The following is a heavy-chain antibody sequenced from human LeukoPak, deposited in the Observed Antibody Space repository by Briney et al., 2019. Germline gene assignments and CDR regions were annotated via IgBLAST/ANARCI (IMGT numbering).Heavy chain of an antibody. D-gene: IGHD2-2*01. CDR3: ARGGCSSTSCYLVPSNWFDP. Sequence: SETLSLTCTVSGGSISSGGYYWSWIRQHPGKGLEWIGYIYYSGSTYYNPSLKSRVTISVDTSKNQFSLKLSSVTAADTAVYCYARGGCSSTSCYLVPSNWFDPWGQGTLVTVSS. CDR2: IYYSGST. J-gene: IGHJ5*02. CDR1: GGSISSGGYY. V-gene: IGHV4-31*03.